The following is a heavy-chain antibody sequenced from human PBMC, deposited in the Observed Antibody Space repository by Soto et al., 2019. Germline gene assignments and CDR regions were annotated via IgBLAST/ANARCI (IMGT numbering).Heavy chain of an antibody. J-gene: IGHJ3*02. CDR2: INHSGST. CDR1: GGSFSGYY. CDR3: AREMGDYYDSSGPAAFDI. V-gene: IGHV4-34*01. Sequence: SQTLSLTCAVYGGSFSGYYWSWIRQPPGKGLEWIGEINHSGSTNYNPSLKSRVTISVDTSKNQFSLKLSSVTAADTAVYYCAREMGDYYDSSGPAAFDIWGQGTMVTVSS. D-gene: IGHD3-22*01.